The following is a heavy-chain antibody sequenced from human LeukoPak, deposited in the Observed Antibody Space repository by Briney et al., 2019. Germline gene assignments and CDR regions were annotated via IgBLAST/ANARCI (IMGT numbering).Heavy chain of an antibody. CDR3: ARDRRMALDY. J-gene: IGHJ4*02. V-gene: IGHV4-34*01. Sequence: PSETLSLTCAVYGGSFSGYYWSWIRQPPGKGLEWIGEINHSGSTNYNPSLKSRVTISVDTSKNQFSLKLSSVTAADTAVYYCARDRRMALDYWGQGTLITVSS. D-gene: IGHD5-24*01. CDR2: INHSGST. CDR1: GGSFSGYY.